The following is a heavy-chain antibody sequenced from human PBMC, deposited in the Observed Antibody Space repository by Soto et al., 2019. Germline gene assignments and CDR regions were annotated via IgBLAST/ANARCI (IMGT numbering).Heavy chain of an antibody. D-gene: IGHD3-16*01. CDR2: FYHTGIT. CDR3: AIDRGEYSYAHDY. CDR1: GGSISSENW. V-gene: IGHV4-4*02. Sequence: LQESGPGLVEPSETLSLTCAVSGGSISSENWWIWVRQAPGEGLEWIGEFYHTGITNYNPSLARLFAIELDEHKHQLSLTLNDVNEANKNVSSGAIDRGEYSYAHDYCGQGLLVTVSS. J-gene: IGHJ4*02.